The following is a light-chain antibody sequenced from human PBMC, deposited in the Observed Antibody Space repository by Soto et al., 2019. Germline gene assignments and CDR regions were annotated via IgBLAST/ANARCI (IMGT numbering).Light chain of an antibody. J-gene: IGKJ1*01. CDR3: HQRQRWPRT. Sequence: EIVLTQSPATLSSFPGDRVTLSCRASQAVNTRLAWYQHKPGQAPRLLIYLASNRAAGVPARFSGSGSGTDFTLTISDVEPEDFAVYYCHQRQRWPRTFGNGTKVNI. CDR2: LAS. V-gene: IGKV3D-11*01. CDR1: QAVNTR.